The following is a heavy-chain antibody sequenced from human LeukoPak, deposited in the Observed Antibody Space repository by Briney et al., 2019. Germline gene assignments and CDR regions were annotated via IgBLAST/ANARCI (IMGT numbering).Heavy chain of an antibody. CDR1: GGSFSGYY. CDR2: INHSGST. J-gene: IGHJ4*02. V-gene: IGHV4-34*01. CDR3: ARGGLRYFDWLSV. Sequence: SETLSLTCAVYGGSFSGYYWSWIRQPPGKGLEWIGEINHSGSTNYNPSLKSRVTISVDTSKNQFSLKLSSVTAADTAVYYRARGGLRYFDWLSVWGQGTLVTVSS. D-gene: IGHD3-9*01.